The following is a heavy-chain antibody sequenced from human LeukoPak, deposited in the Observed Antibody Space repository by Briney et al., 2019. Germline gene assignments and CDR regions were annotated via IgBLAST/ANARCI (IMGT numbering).Heavy chain of an antibody. CDR2: IYTSGST. Sequence: SSETLSLTCTVSGGSISSYYWSWIRQPAGKGLEWIGRIYTSGSTNYNPSLKSRVTMSVDTSKNQFSLKLSSVTAADTAVYYCARVGAWYYYDSSGYFDQYYFDYWGQGTPVTVSS. J-gene: IGHJ4*02. CDR3: ARVGAWYYYDSSGYFDQYYFDY. D-gene: IGHD3-22*01. CDR1: GGSISSYY. V-gene: IGHV4-4*07.